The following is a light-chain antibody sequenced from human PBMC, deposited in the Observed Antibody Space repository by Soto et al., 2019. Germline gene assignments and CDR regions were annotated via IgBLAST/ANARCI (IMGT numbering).Light chain of an antibody. V-gene: IGKV4-1*01. CDR2: WAS. CDR1: QSVLDISDNKNF. J-gene: IGKJ3*01. CDR3: QQFYNTPFT. Sequence: DIVMTQSPDSLAVSLGERATINCKSSQSVLDISDNKNFLAWYQHKPGQPPKLLIYWASTRESGVPDRISGSGSGTEFTLTISSLQAEDVAVYYCQQFYNTPFTFGPGTKVDIK.